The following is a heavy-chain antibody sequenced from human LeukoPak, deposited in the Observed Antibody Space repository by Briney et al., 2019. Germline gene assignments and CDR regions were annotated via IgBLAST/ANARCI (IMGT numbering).Heavy chain of an antibody. CDR3: ARRFDS. CDR2: ISPSGTI. J-gene: IGHJ4*02. Sequence: PGGSLRLSCAASGFTLSSFEMNRVGQAPGKGLEWVSYISPSGTIYYADSVKGRFTITRDNAKNSLYLQMNSLRAEDTALYYCARRFDSWGQGTLVTVSS. CDR1: GFTLSSFE. V-gene: IGHV3-48*03.